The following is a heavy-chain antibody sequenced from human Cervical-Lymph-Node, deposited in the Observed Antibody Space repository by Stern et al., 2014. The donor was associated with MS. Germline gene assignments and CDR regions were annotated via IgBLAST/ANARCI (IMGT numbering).Heavy chain of an antibody. CDR1: GDTFSTNA. D-gene: IGHD4-23*01. CDR3: AREHHGGNFAS. J-gene: IGHJ5*02. V-gene: IGHV1-69*01. CDR2: IVPIFGRA. Sequence: QVQLVQSGAEVRKPGSSVKVSCKASGDTFSTNAISWLRQAPGQGPEWMGAIVPIFGRANYVQKLRGRLTITADESASTAYMELRSLRSEDTAVYYCAREHHGGNFASWGQGTLVTVSS.